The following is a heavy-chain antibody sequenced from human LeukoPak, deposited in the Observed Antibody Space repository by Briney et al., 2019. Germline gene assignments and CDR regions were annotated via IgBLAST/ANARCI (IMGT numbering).Heavy chain of an antibody. CDR1: GFTFSSYA. V-gene: IGHV3-30*04. CDR2: ISYDGSNK. J-gene: IGHJ4*02. D-gene: IGHD5-18*01. CDR3: ARDERLGYSYGYGLVY. Sequence: PGGSLRLSCAASGFTFSSYAMHWVRQAPGKGLEWVAVISYDGSNKYYADSVKGQFTISRDNSKNTLYLQMNSLRAEDTAVYYCARDERLGYSYGYGLVYWGQGTLVTVSS.